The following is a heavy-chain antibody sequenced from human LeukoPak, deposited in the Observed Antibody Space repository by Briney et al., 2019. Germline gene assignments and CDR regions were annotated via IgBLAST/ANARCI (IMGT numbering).Heavy chain of an antibody. D-gene: IGHD3-10*01. J-gene: IGHJ6*02. CDR1: GYSFSDYY. V-gene: IGHV1-8*02. CDR2: MNPNSGNT. CDR3: ARVRGGGYYGMDV. Sequence: ASVKVSCKTSGYSFSDYYMHWVRQAPGQGLEWMGWMNPNSGNTGYAQKFQGRVTMTRNTSISTAYMELSSLRSEDTAVYYCARVRGGGYYGMDVWGQGTTVTVSS.